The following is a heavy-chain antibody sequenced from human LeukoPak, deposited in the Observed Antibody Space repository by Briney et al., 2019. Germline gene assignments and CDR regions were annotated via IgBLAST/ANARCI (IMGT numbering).Heavy chain of an antibody. V-gene: IGHV5-51*01. CDR3: ARLGTALDY. CDR2: IYPGDSDT. J-gene: IGHJ4*02. D-gene: IGHD2-21*02. Sequence: GESLKIFCKGSGYSFTTYWSAWVRQMPGKGLEWMGFIYPGDSDTRYSPSFQGQVTISADKSISTAYLQWSSLKASDTAMYYCARLGTALDYWGQGTLVTVSS. CDR1: GYSFTTYW.